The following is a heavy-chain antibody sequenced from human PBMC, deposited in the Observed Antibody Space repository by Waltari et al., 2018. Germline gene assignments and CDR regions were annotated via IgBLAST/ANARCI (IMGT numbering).Heavy chain of an antibody. Sequence: QLQLQESGPGLVKPSETLSLTCTVSGGSISSSSYSWGWIRQPPGKGLEWIGSIYYSGSTYYNPSLKSRVTISVDTSKNQFSLKLSSVTAADTAVYYSFLGYSSGWVCSDWGQGTLVTVSS. CDR3: FLGYSSGWVCSD. V-gene: IGHV4-39*01. CDR2: IYYSGST. D-gene: IGHD6-19*01. CDR1: GGSISSSSYS. J-gene: IGHJ4*02.